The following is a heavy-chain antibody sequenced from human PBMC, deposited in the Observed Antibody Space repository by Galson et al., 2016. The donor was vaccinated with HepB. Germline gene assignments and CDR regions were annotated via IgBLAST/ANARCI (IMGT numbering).Heavy chain of an antibody. Sequence: SLRLSCAGSGFTFSNHYMHWVRQAPGKGLVWVSRINSDGSNANYADSVKGRFTISRDNARNSLYLQMNTLRADDTAVYYCARSVEGHFDYWGQGILVTVSS. J-gene: IGHJ4*02. D-gene: IGHD1-1*01. CDR1: GFTFSNHY. V-gene: IGHV3-74*01. CDR3: ARSVEGHFDY. CDR2: INSDGSNA.